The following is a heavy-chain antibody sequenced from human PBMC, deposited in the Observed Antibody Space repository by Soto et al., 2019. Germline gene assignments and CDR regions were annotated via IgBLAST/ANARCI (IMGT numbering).Heavy chain of an antibody. CDR3: AREPAVAGTVFDY. J-gene: IGHJ4*02. CDR2: INRDGSTT. D-gene: IGHD6-19*01. Sequence: EVPLVESGGGLVQPGGSLRLSCAASGITFSSYWMHWVRQVPGQGLVWVSRINRDGSTTNYADSVKGRFTISRDNAKNTLYLQMNSLRAEDTAVYYCAREPAVAGTVFDYWGQGVLVTVSS. V-gene: IGHV3-74*01. CDR1: GITFSSYW.